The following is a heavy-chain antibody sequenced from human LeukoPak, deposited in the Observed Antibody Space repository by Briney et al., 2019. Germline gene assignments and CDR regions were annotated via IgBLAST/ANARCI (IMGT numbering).Heavy chain of an antibody. CDR2: ISYDGSNK. D-gene: IGHD3-22*01. Sequence: GGSLRLSCAASGFTFSSYGMHWVRQAPGKGLEWVAVISYDGSNKYYADSVKGRFTISRDNSKNTLYLQMNSLRAEDTAVYYCAKVRITMIVVAAFDCWGQGTLVTVSS. V-gene: IGHV3-30*18. CDR3: AKVRITMIVVAAFDC. J-gene: IGHJ4*02. CDR1: GFTFSSYG.